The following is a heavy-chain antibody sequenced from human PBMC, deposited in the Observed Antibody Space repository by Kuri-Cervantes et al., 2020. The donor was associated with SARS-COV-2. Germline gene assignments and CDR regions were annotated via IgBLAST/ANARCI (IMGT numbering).Heavy chain of an antibody. CDR2: IRSKANSYAT. V-gene: IGHV3-73*01. CDR1: GFTFSSYW. CDR3: TRGTSQTYYYYYYMDV. D-gene: IGHD2-2*01. Sequence: GGSLRLSCAASGFTFSSYWMSWARQASGKGLEWVGRIRSKANSYATAYAASVKGRFTISRDDSKNTAYLQMNSLKTEDTAVYYCTRGTSQTYYYYYYMDVWGKGTTVTVSS. J-gene: IGHJ6*03.